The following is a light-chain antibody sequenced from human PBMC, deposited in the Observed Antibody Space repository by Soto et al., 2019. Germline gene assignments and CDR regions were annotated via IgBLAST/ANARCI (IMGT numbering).Light chain of an antibody. Sequence: DIQMTQSPSSLSASVGDRVTLTCRASQSISSYLNWYQQKPGKAPKLLIYAASSLQSGVPSRFSGSGSGTDFTLTISSLQPEEFATYYCKKSYSTPITVGQGKRLEIK. CDR3: KKSYSTPIT. V-gene: IGKV1-39*01. J-gene: IGKJ5*01. CDR2: AAS. CDR1: QSISSY.